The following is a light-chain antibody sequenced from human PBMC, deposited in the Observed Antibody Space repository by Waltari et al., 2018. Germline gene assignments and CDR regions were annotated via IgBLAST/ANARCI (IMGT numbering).Light chain of an antibody. J-gene: IGKJ1*01. CDR2: GAS. CDR1: ESVSRA. Sequence: EIVLTQSPGTLSLSPGERVTLSCRASESVSRALAWYQQKPGQAPRLLMYGASTSATGIPDRFSGSGSGTDFSLTISRLEPEDFAVYYCQHYVRLPVTFGQGTKVEIK. V-gene: IGKV3-20*01. CDR3: QHYVRLPVT.